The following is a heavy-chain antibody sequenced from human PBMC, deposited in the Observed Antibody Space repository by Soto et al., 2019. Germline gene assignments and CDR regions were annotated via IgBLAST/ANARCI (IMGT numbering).Heavy chain of an antibody. CDR3: AKDLGYYFDY. V-gene: IGHV3-30*18. CDR2: ISYDGSNK. CDR1: GFTFSSYG. J-gene: IGHJ4*02. Sequence: LRLSCAASGFTFSSYGMHWVRQAPGKGLEWVAVISYDGSNKYYADSVKGRFTISRDNSKNTLYLQMNSLRAEDTAVYYCAKDLGYYFDYWGQGTLVTVSS.